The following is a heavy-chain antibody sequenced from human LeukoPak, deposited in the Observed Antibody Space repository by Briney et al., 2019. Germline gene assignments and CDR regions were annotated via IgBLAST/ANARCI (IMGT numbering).Heavy chain of an antibody. J-gene: IGHJ4*02. D-gene: IGHD4-23*01. V-gene: IGHV3-33*01. CDR3: ARRAGGYSHPYDY. CDR2: IWYDGSNK. Sequence: GGSLRLSCAASGFTFSSYGMHWVRQAPGKGLEWVAFIWYDGSNKYYADSVKGRFTISRDISKNTLYLQMNSLGAEDTAMYYCARRAGGYSHPYDYWGQGILVTVSS. CDR1: GFTFSSYG.